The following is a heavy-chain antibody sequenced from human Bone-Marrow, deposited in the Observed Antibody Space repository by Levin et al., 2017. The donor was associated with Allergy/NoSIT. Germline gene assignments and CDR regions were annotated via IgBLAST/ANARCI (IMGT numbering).Heavy chain of an antibody. V-gene: IGHV4-59*08. CDR2: IYYSGST. Sequence: GSLRLSCTVSGASISSFYWSWIRQPPGKGLEWIGYIYYSGSTNYSPSLKIRVSMSADMSRNQVSLTMSSVTAADTAVYYCARQAVPAAMNGFDSWGQGTLVTVSS. J-gene: IGHJ5*01. CDR3: ARQAVPAAMNGFDS. D-gene: IGHD2-2*01. CDR1: GASISSFY.